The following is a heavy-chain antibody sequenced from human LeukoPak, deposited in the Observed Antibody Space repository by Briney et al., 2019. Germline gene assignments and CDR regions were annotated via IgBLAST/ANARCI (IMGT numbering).Heavy chain of an antibody. CDR3: ARTQGDFWSGYYRRGIFFDY. J-gene: IGHJ4*02. CDR2: INHSGST. CDR1: GGSFSGYY. V-gene: IGHV4-34*01. Sequence: SSETLSLTCAVYGGSFSGYYWSWIRQPPGKGLEWIGEINHSGSTNYNPSLKSRVTISVDTSKNQFSLKLSSVTAADTAVYYCARTQGDFWSGYYRRGIFFDYWGQGTLVTVSS. D-gene: IGHD3-3*01.